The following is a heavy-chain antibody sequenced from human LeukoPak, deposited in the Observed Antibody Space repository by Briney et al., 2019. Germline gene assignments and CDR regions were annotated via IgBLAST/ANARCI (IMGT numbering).Heavy chain of an antibody. D-gene: IGHD5-24*01. CDR2: IYSGGST. CDR1: GFTFSNYW. Sequence: GGSLRLSCAASGFTFSNYWMTWFRQTPGKGLEWVSIIYSGGSTFYADSVKGRFTISRDNSKNTLYLQMNSLRAEDTAVYYCARDTWLQSGYYFDYWGQGTLVTVSS. J-gene: IGHJ4*02. CDR3: ARDTWLQSGYYFDY. V-gene: IGHV3-53*01.